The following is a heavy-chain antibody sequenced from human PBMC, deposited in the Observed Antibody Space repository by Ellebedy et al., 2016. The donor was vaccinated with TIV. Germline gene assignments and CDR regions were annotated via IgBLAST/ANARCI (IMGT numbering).Heavy chain of an antibody. CDR2: ISGGVGNT. D-gene: IGHD2-15*01. J-gene: IGHJ4*02. CDR3: AKGCGGSCYWEAY. V-gene: IGHV3-23*01. CDR1: GFTFNDYY. Sequence: GESLKISCEASGFTFNDYYMTWIRQAPGKGLEWVSSISGGVGNTYYADSVKGRFTISRDNSKNTLYLQMNSLRAEDTAVYYCAKGCGGSCYWEAYWGQGTLVTVSS.